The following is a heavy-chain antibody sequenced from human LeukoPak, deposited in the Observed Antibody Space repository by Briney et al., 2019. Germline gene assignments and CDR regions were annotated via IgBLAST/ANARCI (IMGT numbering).Heavy chain of an antibody. Sequence: SETLSLTCTVSGCSISGYFLSWIRQPAGKGLEWIGRVYATGTTNYNPSLKSRVTMSVDTSKNQFSLNLTSVTAADTAVYYCAREGGGSNRCLDWGQGTLVTVSS. CDR2: VYATGTT. CDR3: AREGGGSNRCLD. D-gene: IGHD3-16*02. CDR1: GCSISGYF. J-gene: IGHJ1*01. V-gene: IGHV4-4*07.